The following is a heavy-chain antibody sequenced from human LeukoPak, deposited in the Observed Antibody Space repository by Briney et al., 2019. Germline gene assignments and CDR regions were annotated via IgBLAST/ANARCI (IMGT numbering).Heavy chain of an antibody. J-gene: IGHJ4*02. CDR1: GFTFSDYY. CDR2: IDKSGNTK. V-gene: IGHV3-11*01. Sequence: GGSLRLSCAASGFTFSDYYMSWLRQAPGKGLEWVSYIDKSGNTKDYADSVKGRFTISRDNTKNSLYLQMNSLRVEDTAIYYCARVLGSYAVDYWGQGTLATVSS. CDR3: ARVLGSYAVDY. D-gene: IGHD3-10*01.